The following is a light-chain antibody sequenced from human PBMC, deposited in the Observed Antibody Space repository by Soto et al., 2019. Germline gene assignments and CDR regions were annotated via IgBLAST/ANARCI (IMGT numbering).Light chain of an antibody. CDR1: QSISSW. Sequence: DIPMTQSPSTLSASVGDRVTITCRASQSISSWLAWYQQKPGKAPKLLIYDASNLETGVPSRFSGSGSGTDFTFTIRSLKPEDIGTYYCQQYNTYSTFGQGTRVEIK. CDR2: DAS. CDR3: QQYNTYST. J-gene: IGKJ5*01. V-gene: IGKV1-5*01.